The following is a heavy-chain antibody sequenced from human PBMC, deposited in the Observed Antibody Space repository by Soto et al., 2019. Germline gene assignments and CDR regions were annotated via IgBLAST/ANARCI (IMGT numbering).Heavy chain of an antibody. CDR2: IYYSGTT. CDR3: ARESVAFAGKASHHFEY. CDR1: GGSINSGGYY. J-gene: IGHJ4*01. Sequence: PSETLSLTCTLSGGSINSGGYYWSWIRQHPGKGLEWIGYIYYSGTTYYNPSLKSRVTISADTSKNQFPLKLSSVTAADTAVYYCARESVAFAGKASHHFEYCGHGTRVTV. D-gene: IGHD2-15*01. V-gene: IGHV4-31*03.